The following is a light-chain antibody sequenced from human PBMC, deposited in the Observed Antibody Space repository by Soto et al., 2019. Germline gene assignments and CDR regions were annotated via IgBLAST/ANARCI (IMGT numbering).Light chain of an antibody. V-gene: IGLV2-14*01. CDR1: SSDVGSYNY. Sequence: QSVLTQPASVSGSPGQSITISCTGTSSDVGSYNYVSWYQQHPGKAPKLIIFEVSNRPSGVSNRFSASKSVNTASLTISGLQTEDEADYFCSSYTSSNTYVFGTGTRSPS. J-gene: IGLJ1*01. CDR2: EVS. CDR3: SSYTSSNTYV.